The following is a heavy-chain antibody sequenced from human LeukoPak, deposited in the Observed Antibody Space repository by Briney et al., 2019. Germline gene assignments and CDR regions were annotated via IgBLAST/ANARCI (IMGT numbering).Heavy chain of an antibody. CDR3: APTYSYTGGGYDY. J-gene: IGHJ4*02. Sequence: SETLSLTCTVSGGSISGSNYHWRWLRQPPGEGVMGIGSINYWGHTYYNPSLESRVTISVETSKNQFSLKVSSVTAADTALYYCAPTYSYTGGGYDYWGQGTLVTVSS. D-gene: IGHD5-18*01. CDR1: GGSISGSNYH. V-gene: IGHV4-39*01. CDR2: INYWGHT.